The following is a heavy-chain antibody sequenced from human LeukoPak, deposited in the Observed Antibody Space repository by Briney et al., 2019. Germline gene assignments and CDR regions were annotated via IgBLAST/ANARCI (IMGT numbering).Heavy chain of an antibody. V-gene: IGHV3-23*01. Sequence: GASLRLSCAASGFTFSSYAMSWVRQAPGKGLEWVSAISGSGGSTYYADSVKGRFTISRDNSKNTLYLQVNSLRAEDTAVYYCAKDHYYDSSGYYYFDYWGQGTLVTVSS. D-gene: IGHD3-22*01. J-gene: IGHJ4*02. CDR3: AKDHYYDSSGYYYFDY. CDR2: ISGSGGST. CDR1: GFTFSSYA.